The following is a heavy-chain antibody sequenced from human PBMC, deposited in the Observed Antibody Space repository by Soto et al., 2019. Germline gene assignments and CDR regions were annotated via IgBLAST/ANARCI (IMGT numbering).Heavy chain of an antibody. D-gene: IGHD4-17*01. CDR2: IYYSGST. Sequence: QLQLQESGPGLVKPSETLSLTCSVSGGSISSGPYYWAWIRQPPGKGLEWIANIYYSGSTYYNPSLNSRVTISVDTSKNQFSLKVNSVTAADTAAYYCARHFLPHYGDYAPYFQHWGQGTLVIVSS. CDR3: ARHFLPHYGDYAPYFQH. CDR1: GGSISSGPYY. V-gene: IGHV4-39*01. J-gene: IGHJ1*01.